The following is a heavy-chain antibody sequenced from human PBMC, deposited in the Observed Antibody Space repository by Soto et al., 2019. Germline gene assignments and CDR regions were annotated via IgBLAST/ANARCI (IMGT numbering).Heavy chain of an antibody. Sequence: ASVKVSCKASGYTFTSYGISWVRQAPGQGLEWMGWISAYNGNTNYAQKLQGRVTMTTDTSTGTAYMELRSLRSDDTAVYYCARIIVGATRSGSEKYYFDYWGQGTLVTVSS. CDR1: GYTFTSYG. D-gene: IGHD1-26*01. CDR2: ISAYNGNT. J-gene: IGHJ4*02. CDR3: ARIIVGATRSGSEKYYFDY. V-gene: IGHV1-18*01.